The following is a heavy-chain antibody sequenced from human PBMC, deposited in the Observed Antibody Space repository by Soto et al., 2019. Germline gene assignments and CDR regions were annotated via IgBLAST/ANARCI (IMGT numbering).Heavy chain of an antibody. J-gene: IGHJ5*02. D-gene: IGHD2-15*01. V-gene: IGHV3-30*18. Sequence: QVQLVESGGGVVQPGRSLRLSCEASGFTFSSYGMHWVRQAPGKGLEWVAVISYDGSNKYYADSVKGRFTISRDNSKNTLYLQMNSLRAEDTAVYYCAKDYGYCSGGSCYSSGWFDPWGQGTLVTVSS. CDR2: ISYDGSNK. CDR3: AKDYGYCSGGSCYSSGWFDP. CDR1: GFTFSSYG.